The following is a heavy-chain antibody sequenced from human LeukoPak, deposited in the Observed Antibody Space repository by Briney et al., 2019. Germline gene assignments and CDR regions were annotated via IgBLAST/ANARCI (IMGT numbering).Heavy chain of an antibody. D-gene: IGHD2-15*01. CDR2: ISASGGGT. CDR1: GFTFNNYA. CDR3: TKDPQRYCSGGSCLYFDY. V-gene: IGHV3-23*01. J-gene: IGHJ4*02. Sequence: GGSLRLSCAASGFTFNNYAMSWVRQAPGKGLEWVSAISASGGGTNYADSVKGRFIISRDNSKNTLYLQMNSLRAEDTAVYYCTKDPQRYCSGGSCLYFDYWGQGTLVTVSS.